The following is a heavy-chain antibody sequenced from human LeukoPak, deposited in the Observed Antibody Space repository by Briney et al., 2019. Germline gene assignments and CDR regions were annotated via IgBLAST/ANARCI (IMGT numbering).Heavy chain of an antibody. V-gene: IGHV4-4*07. D-gene: IGHD3-22*01. CDR3: ARLLGSSGYAGDWYFDL. CDR1: GGSISSYY. CDR2: IYTSGST. J-gene: IGHJ2*01. Sequence: PSETLSLTCTVSGGSISSYYWSWIRQPAGKGLEWIGRIYTSGSTNYNPSLKSRVTMSRDTSRNQFSLKLTSVTAADTAVYYCARLLGSSGYAGDWYFDLWGPGALVTVSS.